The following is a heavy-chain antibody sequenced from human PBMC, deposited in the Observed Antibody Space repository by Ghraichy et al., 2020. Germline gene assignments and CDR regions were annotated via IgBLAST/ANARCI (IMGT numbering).Heavy chain of an antibody. CDR3: AKHKGAVRGNYGMDV. V-gene: IGHV3-23*01. CDR2: ISGSGRTI. J-gene: IGHJ6*02. CDR1: GLTFGSFA. D-gene: IGHD3-10*01. Sequence: GESLNISCAASGLTFGSFAMSWVRQAPGKGLEWVSFISGSGRTILYADSVKGQFTISRDNSKNTLYLQMNTLRAEDTAIYYCAKHKGAVRGNYGMDVWGQGTTVTVSS.